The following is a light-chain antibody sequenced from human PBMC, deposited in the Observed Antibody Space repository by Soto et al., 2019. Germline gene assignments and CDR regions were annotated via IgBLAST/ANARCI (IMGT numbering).Light chain of an antibody. CDR1: SSDVGGYNY. Sequence: QSVLTQPPSASGSPGQSVTISCTVTSSDVGGYNYVSWYQQHPGKAPKLMIYDVSKRPSGVPDRFSGSKSGNTASLTVSGLQAEDEADYYCSSYAGTHIVFGTGTKVTVL. J-gene: IGLJ1*01. V-gene: IGLV2-8*01. CDR3: SSYAGTHIV. CDR2: DVS.